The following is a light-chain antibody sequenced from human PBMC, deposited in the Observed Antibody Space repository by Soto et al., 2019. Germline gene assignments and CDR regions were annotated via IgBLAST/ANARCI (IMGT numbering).Light chain of an antibody. J-gene: IGLJ1*01. CDR1: SSDVGGYNY. CDR3: SSYTISNTLV. CDR2: DVS. Sequence: QSALTQPASVSGSPGQSISISCTGTSSDVGGYNYVSWYQQYPGKAPKLMIYDVSNRPSGVSNPFSGSKVGNTASLTISGLQAEDEADYYCSSYTISNTLVFGSGTQLTV. V-gene: IGLV2-14*01.